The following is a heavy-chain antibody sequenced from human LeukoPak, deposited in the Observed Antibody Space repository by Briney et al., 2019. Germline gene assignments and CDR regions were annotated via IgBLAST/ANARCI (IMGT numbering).Heavy chain of an antibody. Sequence: SETLSLTCTVSGVSIFSSYWNWVRQPPGKGLEWIGYIYYSGSTNYNPSLKSRVTISVDTSKNQFSLKLTSVSAADTAVYYCARLKLGAYFDLWGRGTLVTVSS. V-gene: IGHV4-59*08. CDR3: ARLKLGAYFDL. CDR2: IYYSGST. CDR1: GVSIFSSY. D-gene: IGHD3-16*01. J-gene: IGHJ2*01.